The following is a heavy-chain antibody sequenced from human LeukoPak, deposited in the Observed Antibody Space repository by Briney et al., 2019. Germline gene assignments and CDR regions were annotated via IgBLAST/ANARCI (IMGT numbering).Heavy chain of an antibody. V-gene: IGHV3-30*18. D-gene: IGHD2-2*01. J-gene: IGHJ4*02. CDR1: GFTLSNYA. CDR2: ISTDGRDK. CDR3: AKDQKWGPADYYFDS. Sequence: GGSLRLSCAASGFTLSNYAMHWVRQAPGKGLEWVTVISTDGRDKKYADSVKGRFAISRDNSKNTLDLQMNSLRAEDTAVYYCAKDQKWGPADYYFDSWGQGTLVTVSS.